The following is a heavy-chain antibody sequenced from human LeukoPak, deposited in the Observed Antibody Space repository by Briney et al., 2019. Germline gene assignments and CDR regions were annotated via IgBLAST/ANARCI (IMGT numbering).Heavy chain of an antibody. CDR1: GFTFSSYA. CDR2: ISGSGGST. D-gene: IGHD3-9*01. J-gene: IGHJ4*02. Sequence: GESLKISCAASGFTFSSYAMSWVRQAPGKGLEWVSAISGSGGSTYYADSVKGRFTISRDNSKNTLYLQMNSLRAEDTAVYYCAKVLRYFDWLSSFDYWGQGTLVTVSS. CDR3: AKVLRYFDWLSSFDY. V-gene: IGHV3-23*01.